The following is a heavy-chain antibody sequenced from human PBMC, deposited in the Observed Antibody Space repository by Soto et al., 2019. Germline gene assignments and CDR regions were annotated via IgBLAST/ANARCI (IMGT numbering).Heavy chain of an antibody. CDR2: ISGSGDST. J-gene: IGHJ4*02. Sequence: EVQLLESGGGLVQPGGSLRLSCAASGFTFSSYAMNWVRQAPGKGLEWVSVISGSGDSTYYADSVKGRFTISRDNSKNTMYLQMNSPRGEDTAVYYCAKRGRGSYFDLWGQGTLVTVSS. V-gene: IGHV3-23*01. CDR1: GFTFSSYA. D-gene: IGHD3-16*01. CDR3: AKRGRGSYFDL.